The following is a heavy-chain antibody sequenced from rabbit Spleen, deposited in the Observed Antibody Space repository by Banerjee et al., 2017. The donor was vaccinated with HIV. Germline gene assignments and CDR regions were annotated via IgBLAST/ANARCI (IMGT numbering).Heavy chain of an antibody. D-gene: IGHD4-2*01. J-gene: IGHJ6*01. Sequence: EQLEESGGGLVKPEGSLTLTCKASGVSLNDKDVMCWVRQAPGKGLEWIACINIVTGKSVYASWAEGRFIMSRTSSTTVTLQMTSLTAADTATYFCARDLVAVIGWNLGWWGPGTLVTVS. V-gene: IGHV1S45*01. CDR3: ARDLVAVIGWNLGW. CDR1: GVSLNDKDV. CDR2: INIVTGKS.